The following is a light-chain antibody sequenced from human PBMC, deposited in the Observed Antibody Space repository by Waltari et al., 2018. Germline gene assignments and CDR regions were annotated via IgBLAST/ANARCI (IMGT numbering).Light chain of an antibody. CDR1: QSISSY. J-gene: IGKJ1*01. Sequence: DIQMTQAPSSLSAAVGDRVTITCRASQSISSYLNWYQQKPGKAPKLRIYAASSLQSGVPSRFSGSGSGTDFTLTISSLHPEDFATYYCQQSYSTPRTFGQGTKVEIK. V-gene: IGKV1-39*01. CDR3: QQSYSTPRT. CDR2: AAS.